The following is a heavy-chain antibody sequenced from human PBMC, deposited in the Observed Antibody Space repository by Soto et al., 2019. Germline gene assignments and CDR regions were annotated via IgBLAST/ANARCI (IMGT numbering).Heavy chain of an antibody. CDR2: IYWDDDK. V-gene: IGHV2-5*02. CDR3: ARAQWFGDPFDY. J-gene: IGHJ4*02. Sequence: QITLKESGPTLVKPTQTLTLTCTFSGFSLSTGGVGVGWIRQPPGKALQWLALIYWDDDKRYNPSLKSSLTITKDTSKNQVVLTMSNPDPVDTATYFCARAQWFGDPFDYWGQGTLVTVSS. D-gene: IGHD3-10*01. CDR1: GFSLSTGGVG.